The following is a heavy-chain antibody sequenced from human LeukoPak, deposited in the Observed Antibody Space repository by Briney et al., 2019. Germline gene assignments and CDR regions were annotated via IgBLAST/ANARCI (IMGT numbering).Heavy chain of an antibody. CDR2: ISSSSSYI. CDR3: ARDQDAAMVRGALLYFHYYYGMDV. CDR1: GFSFSSYS. D-gene: IGHD3-10*01. J-gene: IGHJ6*02. Sequence: AESLRLSCAASGFSFSSYSMNWVRQAPGKWLEWVSSISSSSSYIYYADSVKGRFTISRDNAKNSMYLQMNSLRAEDTAVYYCARDQDAAMVRGALLYFHYYYGMDVWGQGTTVTVSS. V-gene: IGHV3-21*01.